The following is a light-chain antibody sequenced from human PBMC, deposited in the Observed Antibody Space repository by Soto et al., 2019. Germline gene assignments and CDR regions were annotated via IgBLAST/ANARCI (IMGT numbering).Light chain of an antibody. CDR1: QDFSNF. CDR3: QQLYSFPLT. J-gene: IGKJ4*01. CDR2: DAS. Sequence: DIQLTQSPSFLSASIGDRVTITSRASQDFSNFLAWYQQKPGRAPKLLMYDASTLQSGVPSRFSGSGSGTEFTLTISSLQPEDFATYYCQQLYSFPLTFGGGTKVEIK. V-gene: IGKV1-9*01.